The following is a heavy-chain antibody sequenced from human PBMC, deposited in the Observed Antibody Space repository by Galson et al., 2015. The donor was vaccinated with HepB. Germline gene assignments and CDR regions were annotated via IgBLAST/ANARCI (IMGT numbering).Heavy chain of an antibody. CDR2: ISSNGKGI. Sequence: LRLSCAAAGFDFNDRYMSWIRQAPGEGLEWISYISSNGKGIYYADSVKGRFTISRDNAKNLLYLQMNSVRAEDTAVYYCQISHYFDSWGQGTLVIVSS. V-gene: IGHV3-11*01. CDR3: QISHYFDS. J-gene: IGHJ4*02. D-gene: IGHD3-3*02. CDR1: GFDFNDRY.